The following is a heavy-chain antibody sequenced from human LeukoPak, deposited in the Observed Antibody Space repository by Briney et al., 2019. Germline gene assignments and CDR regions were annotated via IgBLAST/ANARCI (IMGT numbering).Heavy chain of an antibody. V-gene: IGHV3-74*03. Sequence: GGSLRLSCLPSGFTLSGHWMHWVRQVPGKGLMAVSRITPDGNAAAHADSVKGRFTISRENAKKTLYLEMNSLRAEYTALYDCTRSGYSNEYDYWGQGTLVTVSS. D-gene: IGHD2-15*01. CDR1: GFTLSGHW. CDR2: ITPDGNAA. J-gene: IGHJ4*02. CDR3: TRSGYSNEYDY.